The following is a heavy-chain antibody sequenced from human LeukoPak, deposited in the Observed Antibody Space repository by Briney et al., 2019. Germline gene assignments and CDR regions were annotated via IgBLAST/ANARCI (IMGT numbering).Heavy chain of an antibody. Sequence: ASVKVSCKASGYTFTGYYMHWVRQAPGQGLEWMGWINPNSGGTNYAQKFQGRVTMTRDTSISTAYMELSRLRSDDTAVYYCARAGMGGGAFGELFWRSNWFDPWGQGTLVTVSS. J-gene: IGHJ5*02. V-gene: IGHV1-2*02. CDR3: ARAGMGGGAFGELFWRSNWFDP. CDR2: INPNSGGT. CDR1: GYTFTGYY. D-gene: IGHD3-10*01.